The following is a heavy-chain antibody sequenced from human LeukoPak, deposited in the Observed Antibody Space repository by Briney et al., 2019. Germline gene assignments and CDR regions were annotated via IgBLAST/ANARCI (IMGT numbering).Heavy chain of an antibody. D-gene: IGHD4-17*01. J-gene: IGHJ5*02. CDR3: ARVGYGDYGWFDP. CDR2: INPNSGDT. CDR1: GYTFTAYY. V-gene: IGHV1-2*02. Sequence: PAASVKVSCKASGYTFTAYYMHWVRQAPGQGLEWMGWINPNSGDTNYAQKFQGRVTMTRDTSISTAYMELSRLRSDDTAVYYCARVGYGDYGWFDPWGQGTLVTVSS.